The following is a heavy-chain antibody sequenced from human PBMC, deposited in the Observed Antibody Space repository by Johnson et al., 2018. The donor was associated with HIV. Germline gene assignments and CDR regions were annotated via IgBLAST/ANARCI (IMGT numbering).Heavy chain of an antibody. CDR1: GFTFSDYY. Sequence: QVLLVESGGGLVKPGGSLRLSCAASGFTFSDYYMNWISQAPGKGLEWVSYISPSGSTIYYADSVKGRFTISRANAKNSLYLQMNSLRAEDTAVYYCARRAIRDAFDIWGQGKMVTVSS. J-gene: IGHJ3*02. CDR3: ARRAIRDAFDI. CDR2: ISPSGSTI. V-gene: IGHV3-11*04.